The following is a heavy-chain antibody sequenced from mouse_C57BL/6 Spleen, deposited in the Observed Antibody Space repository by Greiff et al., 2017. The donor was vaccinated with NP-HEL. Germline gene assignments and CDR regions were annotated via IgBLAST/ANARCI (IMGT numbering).Heavy chain of an antibody. Sequence: VQLKESGPELVKPGASVKISCKASGYSFTDYNMNWVKQSNGKSLEWIGVINPNYGTTTYNQKFKGKATLTVDQSSSTAYMQLNSLTSEDSAVYYCAKRRDYDYEGFAYWGQGTLVTVSA. CDR1: GYSFTDYN. CDR2: INPNYGTT. J-gene: IGHJ3*01. D-gene: IGHD2-4*01. V-gene: IGHV1-39*01. CDR3: AKRRDYDYEGFAY.